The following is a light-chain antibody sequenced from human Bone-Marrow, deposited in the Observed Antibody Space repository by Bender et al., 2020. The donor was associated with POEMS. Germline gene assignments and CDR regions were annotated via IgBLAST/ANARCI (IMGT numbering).Light chain of an antibody. V-gene: IGLV1-44*01. CDR3: AAWEDSLNGWV. CDR2: INN. Sequence: QSVLTQPPSASGTPGQRVTISCSGSSSNIGTNPVNWYQQLPGTAPKLLIYINNQRPSGFPYRFSGSKSGTSASLAISGLQSEDEADYYCAAWEDSLNGWVFGGGTKLTVL. J-gene: IGLJ3*02. CDR1: SSNIGTNP.